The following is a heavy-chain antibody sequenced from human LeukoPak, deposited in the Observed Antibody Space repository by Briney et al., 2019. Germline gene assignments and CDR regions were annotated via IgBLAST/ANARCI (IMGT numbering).Heavy chain of an antibody. CDR2: IYYSGSA. J-gene: IGHJ4*02. V-gene: IGHV4-39*07. Sequence: PSETLSLTCTASGGSISRSSYYWGWIRQPPGKGLEWIGSIYYSGSAYYNPSLKSRVTISVDTSKNQFSLKLSSVTAADTAMYYCAREGRDGAFYFHDYWGQGTPVTASS. CDR3: AREGRDGAFYFHDY. D-gene: IGHD4-17*01. CDR1: GGSISRSSYY.